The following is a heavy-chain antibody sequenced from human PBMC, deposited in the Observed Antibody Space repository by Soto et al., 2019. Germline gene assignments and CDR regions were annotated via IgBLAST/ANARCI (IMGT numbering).Heavy chain of an antibody. CDR2: ISSSGSTI. CDR1: GFTFSDYY. D-gene: IGHD3-9*01. CDR3: ASRFFDILTGYALWFDY. V-gene: IGHV3-11*01. J-gene: IGHJ4*02. Sequence: QVRLVESGGGLVKPGGSLRLSCAASGFTFSDYYMSWIRQAPGKGLEWVSYISSSGSTIYYADSVKGRFTISRDNAKNSLYLQMNSLRAEDTAVYYCASRFFDILTGYALWFDYWGQGTLVTVSS.